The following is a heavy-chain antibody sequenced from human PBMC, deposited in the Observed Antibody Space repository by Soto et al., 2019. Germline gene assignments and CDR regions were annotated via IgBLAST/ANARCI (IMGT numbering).Heavy chain of an antibody. J-gene: IGHJ5*02. V-gene: IGHV1-69*02. CDR3: ARPVAAAVVYHWIDP. D-gene: IGHD6-13*01. Sequence: QVLLVQSGAELKKPGSSLKVSCKASGGSLSSYPISWLRQAPGQGLEWMGRIIPFLDKTDYAQKFQGRVTFTADKSTTTVYLELSRLTSDDTAVYYCARPVAAAVVYHWIDPWGQGTLVTVSS. CDR2: IIPFLDKT. CDR1: GGSLSSYP.